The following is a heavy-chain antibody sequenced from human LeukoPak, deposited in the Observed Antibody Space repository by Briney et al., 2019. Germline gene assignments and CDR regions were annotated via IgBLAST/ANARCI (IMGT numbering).Heavy chain of an antibody. CDR2: IYPGDSDT. J-gene: IGHJ4*02. Sequence: GESLKISCQGSGYSFTSYWIGWARQMPGKGLEWMGIIYPGDSDTRYSPSFQCQVTISADKPISTAYLQWSSLKASDTAMYYCARQARENYDFWSGYDTDFDYWGQGTLVTVSS. CDR3: ARQARENYDFWSGYDTDFDY. V-gene: IGHV5-51*01. D-gene: IGHD3-3*01. CDR1: GYSFTSYW.